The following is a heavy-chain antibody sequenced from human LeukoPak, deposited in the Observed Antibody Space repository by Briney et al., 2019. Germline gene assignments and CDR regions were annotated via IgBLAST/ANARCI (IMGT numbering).Heavy chain of an antibody. J-gene: IGHJ6*02. CDR2: ISAYNGNT. V-gene: IGHV1-18*01. CDR1: GYTFTSYG. CDR3: ARVDSSGWYSYYYYYGMDV. D-gene: IGHD6-19*01. Sequence: ASVKVSCKASGYTFTSYGISWVRQAPGQGLEWMGWISAYNGNTNYAQKFQGRVTMTTDTSTSTAYMELRSLRSDDTAVYYCARVDSSGWYSYYYYYGMDVWGQGTTVTVSS.